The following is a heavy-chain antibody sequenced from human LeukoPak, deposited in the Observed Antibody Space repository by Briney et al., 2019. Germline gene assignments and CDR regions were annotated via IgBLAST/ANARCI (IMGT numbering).Heavy chain of an antibody. CDR3: AKGVRRDGYNVDVGRPGMQSNWFDP. CDR1: GFTFSSYA. V-gene: IGHV3-23*01. CDR2: ISGSGGST. Sequence: GGSLRLSCAASGFTFSSYAMSWVRQAPGKGLEWVSAISGSGGSTYYADSVKGRFTISRDNSKNTLYLQMNSLRAEDTAVYYCAKGVRRDGYNVDVGRPGMQSNWFDPWGQGTLVTVSS. J-gene: IGHJ5*02. D-gene: IGHD5-24*01.